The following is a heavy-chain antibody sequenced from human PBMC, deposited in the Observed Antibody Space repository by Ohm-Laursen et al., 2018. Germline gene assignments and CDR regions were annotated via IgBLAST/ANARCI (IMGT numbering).Heavy chain of an antibody. CDR1: GFTFDDYA. D-gene: IGHD6-25*01. CDR2: ISWNSGSI. J-gene: IGHJ6*02. V-gene: IGHV3-9*01. CDR3: AKLRLHYGMDV. Sequence: SLRLSCTASGFTFDDYAMHWVRHAPGKGLEWVSGISWNSGSIGYADSVKGRFTISRDNAKNSLYLQMNSLRAEDTALYYCAKLRLHYGMDVWGQGTTVTVSS.